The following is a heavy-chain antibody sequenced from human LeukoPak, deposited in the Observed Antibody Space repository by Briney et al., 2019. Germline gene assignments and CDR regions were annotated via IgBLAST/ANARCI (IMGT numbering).Heavy chain of an antibody. J-gene: IGHJ3*02. Sequence: PGGSLRLSCAASGFTFSNYWMHWVRQAPGKGLVWVSRINSDGSSTNYADSVKGRFTISRDNAKNTLYLKVNSLRPEDTAVYYCARGGVSMVRGIIIKGLDAFDIWGQGTMVTVSS. D-gene: IGHD3-10*01. CDR1: GFTFSNYW. V-gene: IGHV3-74*01. CDR3: ARGGVSMVRGIIIKGLDAFDI. CDR2: INSDGSST.